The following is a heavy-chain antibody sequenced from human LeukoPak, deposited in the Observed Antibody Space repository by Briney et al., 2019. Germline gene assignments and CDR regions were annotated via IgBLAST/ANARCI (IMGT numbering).Heavy chain of an antibody. Sequence: ASVKVSCKASGYTFTSYGINWVRQAPGQGLEWMGWISAYNGNTDYAQKLQGRVTMTTDTSTSTAYMELRSLRSDDTAVYYCARVPVGTIFDYWGQGTLVTVSS. CDR3: ARVPVGTIFDY. J-gene: IGHJ4*02. D-gene: IGHD3-3*01. V-gene: IGHV1-18*01. CDR2: ISAYNGNT. CDR1: GYTFTSYG.